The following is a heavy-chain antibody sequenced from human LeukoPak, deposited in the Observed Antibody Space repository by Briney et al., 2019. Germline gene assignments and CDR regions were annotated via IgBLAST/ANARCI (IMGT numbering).Heavy chain of an antibody. Sequence: RASVKVSCKASGYTFTSYYMHWVRQAPGQGLEWMGIINPSGGSTSYAQKFQGRVTMTRDTSTSTVYMELSSLRSEDTAVYYCARGHRIVVPAATRPFDPWGQGTLVTVSS. V-gene: IGHV1-46*01. CDR2: INPSGGST. J-gene: IGHJ5*02. CDR1: GYTFTSYY. D-gene: IGHD2-2*01. CDR3: ARGHRIVVPAATRPFDP.